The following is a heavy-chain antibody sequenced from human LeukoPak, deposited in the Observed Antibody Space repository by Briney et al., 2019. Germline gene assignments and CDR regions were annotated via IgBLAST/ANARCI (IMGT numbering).Heavy chain of an antibody. CDR2: ISNNGGST. CDR1: EFTFSSYA. D-gene: IGHD3-22*01. CDR3: ARYYYDGSGRYDY. V-gene: IGHV3-64*01. Sequence: GGSLRLSCAASEFTFSSYAMHWVRQAPGKGLEYVSGISNNGGSTNYANSVKGRFTISRDNSKNTLYPQMGNLRAEDMAVYYCARYYYDGSGRYDYWGQGTQVTVSS. J-gene: IGHJ4*02.